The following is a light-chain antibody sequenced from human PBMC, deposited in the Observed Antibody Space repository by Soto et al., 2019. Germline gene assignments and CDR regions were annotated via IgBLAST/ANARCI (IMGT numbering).Light chain of an antibody. J-gene: IGLJ1*01. V-gene: IGLV1-40*01. Sequence: QSVLTQPPSVSGAPGQRVTISCTGSSSNIGAGYDVHWYQQRPGAAPKLLISANINRPSGVPDRFSGSKSGTSASLAITGLQADDEGDYYCQSYDSTLSAGYVFGTGTKLTVL. CDR1: SSNIGAGYD. CDR3: QSYDSTLSAGYV. CDR2: ANI.